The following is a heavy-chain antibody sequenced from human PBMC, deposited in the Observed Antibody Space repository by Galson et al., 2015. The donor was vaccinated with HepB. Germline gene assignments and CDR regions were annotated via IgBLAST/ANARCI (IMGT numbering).Heavy chain of an antibody. CDR1: GYTFTSYY. V-gene: IGHV1-46*04. CDR3: ARGGRQVTAPLYYFDY. J-gene: IGHJ4*02. CDR2: INPSGGST. Sequence: SVKVSCKASGYTFTSYYMHWVRQAPGQGLEWMGIINPSGGSTSYAQKLQGRVTMTRDTSTSTVYMELSSLRSEDTAVYYCARGGRQVTAPLYYFDYWGQGTLVTVSS. D-gene: IGHD2-21*02.